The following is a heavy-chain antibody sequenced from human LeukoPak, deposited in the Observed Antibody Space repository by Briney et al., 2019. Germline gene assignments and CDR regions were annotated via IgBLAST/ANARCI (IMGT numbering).Heavy chain of an antibody. J-gene: IGHJ3*02. V-gene: IGHV3-21*01. CDR3: AREVEEAFGI. D-gene: IGHD1-1*01. Sequence: PGGSLTLSCAASGFIFSGYTMNWVRQAPGKGLEWVSSLSTSFTYIYYADSVKGRFTVSRDNTKNSLSLQMNSLRVEDTAMYYCAREVEEAFGIWGQGTMVTVSS. CDR2: LSTSFTYI. CDR1: GFIFSGYT.